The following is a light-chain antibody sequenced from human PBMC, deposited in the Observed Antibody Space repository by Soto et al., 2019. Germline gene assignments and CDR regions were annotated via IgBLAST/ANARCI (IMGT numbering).Light chain of an antibody. CDR3: WLYTASYSV. Sequence: QSALTQPRSVSGSPGQSVAISCTATSSDVGGFDFVSWYQQHPGKAPKLVIYDVSKRPSGVPDRFSGSRSGDTASLTISGLQAEDEADYYCWLYTASYSVFGGGTKLTVL. CDR2: DVS. J-gene: IGLJ3*02. V-gene: IGLV2-11*01. CDR1: SSDVGGFDF.